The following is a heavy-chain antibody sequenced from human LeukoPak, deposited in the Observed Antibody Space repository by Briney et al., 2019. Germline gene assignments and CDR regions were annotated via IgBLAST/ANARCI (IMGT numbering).Heavy chain of an antibody. Sequence: GGSLRLSCAASGFTFSSYWMSWVRQAPGKGLEWVSSIISSSSYIYYADSVKGRFTISRDNAKNSLYLQMNSLRAEDTAVYYCARDPQYCSGGSCYSFDYWGQGTLVTVSS. CDR2: IISSSSYI. V-gene: IGHV3-21*01. J-gene: IGHJ4*02. CDR3: ARDPQYCSGGSCYSFDY. CDR1: GFTFSSYW. D-gene: IGHD2-15*01.